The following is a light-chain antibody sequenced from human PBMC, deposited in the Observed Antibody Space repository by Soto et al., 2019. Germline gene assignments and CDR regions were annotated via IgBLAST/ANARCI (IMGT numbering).Light chain of an antibody. CDR3: QSYDSSLSGWV. Sequence: QSVLTQPPSVSGAPGQRVTISCTGSSSNIGAGYDVHGYQQLPGTAPKLLSYGNSNRPSGVPDRSSGSKSGTSASLAITGLRAEDEADYYCQSYDSSLSGWVFGGGTKLTVL. CDR1: SSNIGAGYD. J-gene: IGLJ3*02. CDR2: GNS. V-gene: IGLV1-40*01.